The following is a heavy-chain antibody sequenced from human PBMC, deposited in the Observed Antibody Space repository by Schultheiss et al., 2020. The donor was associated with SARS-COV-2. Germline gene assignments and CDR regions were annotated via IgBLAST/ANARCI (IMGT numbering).Heavy chain of an antibody. J-gene: IGHJ4*02. Sequence: ASVKVSCKASGYTFTGYYMHWVRQAPGQGLEWMGWINPNSGGTNYAQKFQGRVTMTRDTSISTAYMELSRLRSDDTAVYYCARGRERLYSSSSGADFDYWGQGTLVTVSS. V-gene: IGHV1-2*02. CDR1: GYTFTGYY. D-gene: IGHD6-6*01. CDR3: ARGRERLYSSSSGADFDY. CDR2: INPNSGGT.